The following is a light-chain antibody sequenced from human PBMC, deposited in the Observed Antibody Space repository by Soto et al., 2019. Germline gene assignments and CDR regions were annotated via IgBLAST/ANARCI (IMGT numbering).Light chain of an antibody. CDR1: QGISSA. V-gene: IGKV1-13*02. J-gene: IGKJ4*01. CDR3: QQFNTYPALT. CDR2: DVS. Sequence: AIQLTQSPSSLSASVGDRVTITCRASQGISSALAWYQQKPGKSPNLLIYDVSSLESGVPSRFSGSVSGTDFSLTISSLQAEDFATFYCQQFNTYPALTFGGGTKVEIK.